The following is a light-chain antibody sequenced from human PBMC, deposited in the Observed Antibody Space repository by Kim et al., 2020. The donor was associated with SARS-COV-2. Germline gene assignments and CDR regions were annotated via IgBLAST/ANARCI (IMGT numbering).Light chain of an antibody. CDR3: LQHSTYPIT. CDR1: EDIRND. J-gene: IGKJ5*01. V-gene: IGKV1-17*01. CDR2: GAY. Sequence: GERGTNSSREREDIRNDLGWYQQNPGRAPKRRIYGAYSLQSGVPSRFSGSGAGTEFTLTISSVQPEDFATYFCLQHSTYPITFGQGTRLEIK.